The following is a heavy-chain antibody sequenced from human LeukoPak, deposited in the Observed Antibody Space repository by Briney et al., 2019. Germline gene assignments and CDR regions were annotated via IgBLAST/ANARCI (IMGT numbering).Heavy chain of an antibody. V-gene: IGHV1-18*01. CDR3: ARAGYCYYMDV. CDR2: ITAYNDNP. CDR1: GYTFTSSG. J-gene: IGHJ6*03. Sequence: ASVKVSCKASGYTFTSSGISWVRQAPGQGLEWMGWITAYNDNPDYAQELQGRLTMTTDTSTSTAYMELRSLRSDDTAVYYCARAGYCYYMDVWGKGTTVTVSS.